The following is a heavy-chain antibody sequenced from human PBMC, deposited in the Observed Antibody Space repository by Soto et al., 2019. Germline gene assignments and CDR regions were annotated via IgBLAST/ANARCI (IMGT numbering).Heavy chain of an antibody. Sequence: PWWSLRLSCASSGFSFSSYAMSWVRQAPGKGLEWVSTISGSDGKTYYADSVKGRFSISRDTSKNTLYLQMNSLRVDDTAVYYCAKWSYLDYWGQGTRVTVSS. D-gene: IGHD3-3*01. J-gene: IGHJ4*02. V-gene: IGHV3-23*01. CDR3: AKWSYLDY. CDR2: ISGSDGKT. CDR1: GFSFSSYA.